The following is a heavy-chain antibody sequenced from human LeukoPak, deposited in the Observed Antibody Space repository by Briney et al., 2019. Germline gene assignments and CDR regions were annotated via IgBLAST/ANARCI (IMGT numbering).Heavy chain of an antibody. CDR2: ISSSSSYI. CDR1: GFTFSSYS. V-gene: IGHV3-21*01. D-gene: IGHD3-3*01. J-gene: IGHJ4*02. CDR3: VADFNFGEAPAY. Sequence: PGGSLRLSCAASGFTFSSYSMNWVRQAPGKGLEWVSSISSSSSYIYYADSVKGRFTISRDNAKNSLYLQMNSLRAEDTAVYYCVADFNFGEAPAYWGRGTLVTVSS.